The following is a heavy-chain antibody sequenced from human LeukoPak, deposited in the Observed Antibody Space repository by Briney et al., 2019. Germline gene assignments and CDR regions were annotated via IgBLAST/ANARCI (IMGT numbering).Heavy chain of an antibody. D-gene: IGHD2-2*01. J-gene: IGHJ4*02. V-gene: IGHV1-2*02. CDR1: GYTFTSYA. CDR3: ARVVCSSTSCYREYFDY. CDR2: INPNSGGT. Sequence: ASVKVSCKASGYTFTSYAMNWVRQAPGQGLEWMGWINPNSGGTNYAQKFQGRVTMTRDTSISTAYMELSRLRSDDTAVYYCARVVCSSTSCYREYFDYWSQGTLVTVSS.